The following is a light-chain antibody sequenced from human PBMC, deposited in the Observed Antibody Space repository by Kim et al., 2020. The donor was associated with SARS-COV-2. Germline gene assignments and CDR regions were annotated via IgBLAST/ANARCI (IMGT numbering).Light chain of an antibody. CDR1: QSVGRW. CDR3: QQYDSYSGT. V-gene: IGKV1-5*01. J-gene: IGKJ1*01. Sequence: DIQMTQSPSTLSASVGDRVTITCRASQSVGRWLAWYQQRPGKAPKLLIYDASTLESGVSSRFSGSGSGAEFTLTISSLQPDDFATYYCQQYDSYSGTFGHGTKVDIK. CDR2: DAS.